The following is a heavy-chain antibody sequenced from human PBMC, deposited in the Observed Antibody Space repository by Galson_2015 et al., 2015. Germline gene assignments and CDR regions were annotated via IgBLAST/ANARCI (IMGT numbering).Heavy chain of an antibody. D-gene: IGHD6-19*01. J-gene: IGHJ5*02. CDR1: GYSFTSYW. CDR2: IYPGDSDT. V-gene: IGHV5-51*01. CDR3: ARQDAFSSGWSMTAVKTWFDP. Sequence: QSGAEVKKPGEFLKISCKGSGYSFTSYWIGWVRQMPGKGLEWMGIIYPGDSDTRYSPSFQGQVTISADKSISTAYLQWSSLKASDTAMYYCARQDAFSSGWSMTAVKTWFDPWGQGTLVTVS.